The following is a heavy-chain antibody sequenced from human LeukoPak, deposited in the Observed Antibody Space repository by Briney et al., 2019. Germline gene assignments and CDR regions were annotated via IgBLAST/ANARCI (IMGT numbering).Heavy chain of an antibody. V-gene: IGHV4-31*03. CDR1: GGSISSGGYY. CDR3: ARDSGLITMVRGVSGSNWYFDL. D-gene: IGHD3-10*01. CDR2: IYYSGST. Sequence: SETLSLTCTVSGGSISSGGYYWSWIRQHPGKGLEWIGYIYYSGSTYYNPFLKSRVTISVDTSKNQFSLKLSSVTAADTAVYYCARDSGLITMVRGVSGSNWYFDLWGRGTLVTVSS. J-gene: IGHJ2*01.